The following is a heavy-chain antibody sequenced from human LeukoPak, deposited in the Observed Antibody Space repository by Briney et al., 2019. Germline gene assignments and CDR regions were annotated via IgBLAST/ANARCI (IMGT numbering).Heavy chain of an antibody. V-gene: IGHV1-2*02. J-gene: IGHJ4*02. CDR1: GYTFTGYY. Sequence: ASVKVSCKASGYTFTGYYMHWVRQAPGQGLEWMGWINPNSGGTNYAQKFQGRVTMTRDTSISTAYMELSRLRSDDTAVYYCARDPGSSWSLYYFDYWGQGTLVTVSS. D-gene: IGHD6-13*01. CDR3: ARDPGSSWSLYYFDY. CDR2: INPNSGGT.